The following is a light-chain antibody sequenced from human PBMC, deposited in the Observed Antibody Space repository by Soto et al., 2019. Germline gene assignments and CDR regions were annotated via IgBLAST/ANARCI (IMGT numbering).Light chain of an antibody. J-gene: IGLJ2*01. V-gene: IGLV2-14*01. CDR2: EVN. CDR3: ISYTSTSTVI. Sequence: QSALTQPASVSGSPGQSITISCTGTSSDVGGYNYVSWYQQHPGKAPKLMIYEVNYRPSGVSNRFSGSKSGNTASLTISGLQAEDEADYYCISYTSTSTVIFGGGTQLTVL. CDR1: SSDVGGYNY.